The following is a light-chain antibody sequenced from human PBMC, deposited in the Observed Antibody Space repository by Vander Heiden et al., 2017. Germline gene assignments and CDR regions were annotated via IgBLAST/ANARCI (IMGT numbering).Light chain of an antibody. CDR3: QQYNSYPYT. Sequence: DIQMTQSPSTLSASVGDRVTITCRASQSISSWLAWYQQKPGKAPKLLIYKASSLESGVPSRFSGSGSGTEFTLTISSLQPDEFATYYCQQYNSYPYTCVQGTKLEIK. V-gene: IGKV1-5*03. CDR2: KAS. CDR1: QSISSW. J-gene: IGKJ2*01.